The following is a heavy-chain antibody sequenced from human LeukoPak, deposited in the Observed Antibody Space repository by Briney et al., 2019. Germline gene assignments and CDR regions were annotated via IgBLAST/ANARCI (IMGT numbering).Heavy chain of an antibody. Sequence: SETLSLTCTVSGGSVTSTSYYWDWIRQPPGKGLEWIGYIYYSGSTNYNPSLKSRVTISVDTSKNQFSLKLSSVTAADTAVYYCARGGAYYYDSSGYYYYYYYMDVWGKGTTVTISS. V-gene: IGHV4-61*01. CDR2: IYYSGST. J-gene: IGHJ6*03. D-gene: IGHD3-22*01. CDR3: ARGGAYYYDSSGYYYYYYYMDV. CDR1: GGSVTSTSYY.